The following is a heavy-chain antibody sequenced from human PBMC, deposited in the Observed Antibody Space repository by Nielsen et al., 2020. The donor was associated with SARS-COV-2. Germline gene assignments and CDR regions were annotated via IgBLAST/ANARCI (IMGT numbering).Heavy chain of an antibody. CDR3: ARVSLNADYYYGMDV. V-gene: IGHV3-7*01. J-gene: IGHJ6*02. CDR2: INGDGGDK. CDR1: GFTFSSYW. D-gene: IGHD2-15*01. Sequence: GESLKISCEVSGFTFSSYWMTWVRQAPGKGLEWVASINGDGGDKYYVDSVKGRFTISRDNPKNSLYLQMGSLRAEDTAVYYCARVSLNADYYYGMDVWGQGTTVTVSS.